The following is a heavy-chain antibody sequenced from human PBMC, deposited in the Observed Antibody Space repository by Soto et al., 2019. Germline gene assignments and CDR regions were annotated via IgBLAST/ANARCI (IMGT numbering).Heavy chain of an antibody. CDR1: GFTVSSNY. Sequence: WGSLRLSCAASGFTVSSNYMSWVRQAPGKGLEWVSVIYSGGSTYYADSVKGRFTISRHNSKNTLYLQMNSLRAEDTAVYYCARGIAAAGTKGRAFDIWGQGTMVTVSS. J-gene: IGHJ3*02. D-gene: IGHD6-13*01. CDR3: ARGIAAAGTKGRAFDI. V-gene: IGHV3-53*04. CDR2: IYSGGST.